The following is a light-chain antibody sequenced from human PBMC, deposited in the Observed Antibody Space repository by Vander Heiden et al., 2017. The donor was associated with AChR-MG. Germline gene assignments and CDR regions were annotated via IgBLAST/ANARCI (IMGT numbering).Light chain of an antibody. CDR3: QVWDSSSDHYV. CDR1: NIGSKS. J-gene: IGLJ1*01. CDR2: YDS. Sequence: SYVLTQPPSVSVAPGKTAWITCGGNNIGSKSVHWYQQKPGQAPVLVIYYDSDRPSGIPERFSGSNSGNTATLTISRVEAGDEADYYCQVWDSSSDHYVFGTGTKVTVL. V-gene: IGLV3-21*04.